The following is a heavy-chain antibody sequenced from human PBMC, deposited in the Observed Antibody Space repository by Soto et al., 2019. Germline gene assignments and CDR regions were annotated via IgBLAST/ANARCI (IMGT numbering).Heavy chain of an antibody. J-gene: IGHJ2*01. D-gene: IGHD4-17*01. CDR3: ARGGYGAWYLDL. Sequence: EVQLVESGGGLVQPGGSLRLSCAASGFTFSSYWMHWVRQAPGKGLVWVSRINSDGSRTNFADSVKGRFTLSRDNAENTLYLQMNSLRAEDTAVYYCARGGYGAWYLDLWGRVTLDTVAS. V-gene: IGHV3-74*01. CDR2: INSDGSRT. CDR1: GFTFSSYW.